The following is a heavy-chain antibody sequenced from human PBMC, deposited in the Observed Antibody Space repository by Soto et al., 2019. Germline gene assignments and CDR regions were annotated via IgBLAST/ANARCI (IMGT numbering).Heavy chain of an antibody. CDR1: GVSFCDYY. Sequence: QVQLQQGCAGLLKTLETRSLTCAVYGVSFCDYYWSWIRQPPVKGLEWIGEINHSGSTNYNPSLMSRVTISVDTAMNQCSRSMGSVTDAATAVYYWARGANCSCGSCYSDWFHPRFEGALVTVSS. V-gene: IGHV4-34*01. CDR2: INHSGST. D-gene: IGHD2-15*01. J-gene: IGHJ5*02. CDR3: ARGANCSCGSCYSDWFHP.